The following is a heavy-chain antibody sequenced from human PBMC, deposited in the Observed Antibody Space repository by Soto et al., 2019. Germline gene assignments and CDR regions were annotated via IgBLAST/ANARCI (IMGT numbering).Heavy chain of an antibody. CDR2: IKQDGSEK. Sequence: GGSLRLSCAASGFTFSSYWMSWVRQAPGKGLEWVANIKQDGSEKYYVDSVKGRFTISRDNAKNSLYLQMKSLRAEDTAVYYCARDVPGYCTNGVCLTWFDPWGQGTLVTVSS. J-gene: IGHJ5*02. V-gene: IGHV3-7*05. CDR3: ARDVPGYCTNGVCLTWFDP. CDR1: GFTFSSYW. D-gene: IGHD2-8*01.